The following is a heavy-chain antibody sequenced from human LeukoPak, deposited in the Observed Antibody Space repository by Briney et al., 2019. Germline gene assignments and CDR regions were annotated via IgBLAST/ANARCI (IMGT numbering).Heavy chain of an antibody. Sequence: GGSLRLSCAASGFSFSDWSMSRVRQAPGKGLESVSYISSSSIIYYTDSVKGRFTISRDNAKNPLYLQMNSLRAEDTAVYYCARGSGGVGASLHYWGQGTLVTVSS. CDR2: ISSSSII. V-gene: IGHV3-69-1*01. CDR3: ARGSGGVGASLHY. D-gene: IGHD1-26*01. J-gene: IGHJ4*02. CDR1: GFSFSDWS.